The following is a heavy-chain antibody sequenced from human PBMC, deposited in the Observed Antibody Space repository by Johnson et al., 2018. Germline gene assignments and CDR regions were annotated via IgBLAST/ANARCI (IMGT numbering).Heavy chain of an antibody. D-gene: IGHD3-10*01. CDR1: GYIFSSYA. Sequence: QVQLVQSGAEVKKPGASVKVSCKASGYIFSSYAMHWVRQAPGQRLEWMGWINAGNGNTKYSQKFQGRVTITRDTSASTVYIDLSSLRSEDTAVYYCARDSGLLRGADLDGWGKGTTVTVSS. CDR3: ARDSGLLRGADLDG. CDR2: INAGNGNT. V-gene: IGHV1-3*01. J-gene: IGHJ6*04.